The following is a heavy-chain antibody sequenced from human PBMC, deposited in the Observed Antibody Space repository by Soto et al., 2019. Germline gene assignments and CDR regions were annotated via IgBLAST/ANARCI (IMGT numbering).Heavy chain of an antibody. D-gene: IGHD3-22*01. Sequence: HPGGSLRLSCAASGFTFSSYAMHWVRQAPGKGLEWVAVISYDGSNKYYADSVKGRFTISRDNSKNTLYLQMNSLRAEDTAVYYCARLGTVVITEEYYFDYWGQGTLVTVSS. CDR1: GFTFSSYA. J-gene: IGHJ4*02. V-gene: IGHV3-30-3*01. CDR3: ARLGTVVITEEYYFDY. CDR2: ISYDGSNK.